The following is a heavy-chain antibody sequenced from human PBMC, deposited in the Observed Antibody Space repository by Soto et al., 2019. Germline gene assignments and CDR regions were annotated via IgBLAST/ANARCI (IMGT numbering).Heavy chain of an antibody. D-gene: IGHD3-3*01. V-gene: IGHV4-59*12. CDR2: IYYSGST. CDR1: GGSISSYY. J-gene: IGHJ4*02. Sequence: SETLSLTCTVSGGSISSYYWSWIRQPPGKGLEWIGYIYYSGSTNYNPSLKSQVTISVDTSKNQFSLKLSSVTAADTAVYYCARRPLISRSYYDFWSGSALDYWGQRTLVTVSS. CDR3: ARRPLISRSYYDFWSGSALDY.